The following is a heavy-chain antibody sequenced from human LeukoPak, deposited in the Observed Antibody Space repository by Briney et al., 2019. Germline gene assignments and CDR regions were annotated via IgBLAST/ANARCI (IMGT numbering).Heavy chain of an antibody. CDR3: ARHVISKAGTVAFDI. V-gene: IGHV4-4*09. Sequence: SETLSLTCTVSGGSISSYYWSWIRQPPGKGLEWIGYIYTSGSTNYNPSLKSRVTISVDTSKNQFSLKLSSVTAADTAVYYCARHVISKAGTVAFDIWGQGTMVTVSS. J-gene: IGHJ3*02. D-gene: IGHD6-13*01. CDR1: GGSISSYY. CDR2: IYTSGST.